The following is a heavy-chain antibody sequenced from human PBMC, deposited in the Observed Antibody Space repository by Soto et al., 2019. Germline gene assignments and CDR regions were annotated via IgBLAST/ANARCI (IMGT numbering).Heavy chain of an antibody. J-gene: IGHJ4*02. CDR1: GFTFSHYG. V-gene: IGHV3-30*03. Sequence: QVQLVESGGGVVQPGRSLRLSCAASGFTFSHYGIHWVRQAPGKGLERLAVISYDGSNKHYADSVKGRFTVSRDNSKSTLYLQMNSLRAEDTAVYFCARYSGKYQGPIDYRGQGTLVTVSS. D-gene: IGHD1-26*01. CDR3: ARYSGKYQGPIDY. CDR2: ISYDGSNK.